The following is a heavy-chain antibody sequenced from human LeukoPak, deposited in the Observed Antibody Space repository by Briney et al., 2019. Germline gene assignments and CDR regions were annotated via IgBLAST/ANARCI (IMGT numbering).Heavy chain of an antibody. CDR1: GGSISSGDYY. CDR2: IYYSGST. CDR3: ASYTLWFGELYYFDY. Sequence: SQTLSLTCTVSGGSISSGDYYWRWIRQPPGKGLEWIGYIYYSGSTYYNPSLKSRVTISVDTSKNQFSLKLSSVTAADTAVYYRASYTLWFGELYYFDYWGQGTLVTVSS. V-gene: IGHV4-30-4*01. J-gene: IGHJ4*02. D-gene: IGHD3-10*01.